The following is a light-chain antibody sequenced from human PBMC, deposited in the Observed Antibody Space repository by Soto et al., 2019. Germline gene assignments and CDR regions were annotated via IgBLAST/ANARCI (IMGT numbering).Light chain of an antibody. J-gene: IGKJ2*01. Sequence: DIVMTQSPDSLAVSLGERATIDCKSSQNVLSSADRRHYLAWYQQKPGQAPKLLIYWASTLESGVPDRFSGSGSGTDFTLTISSLQAEDVAVSYCQQYYDTPLTFGQGTKLEIK. CDR2: WAS. V-gene: IGKV4-1*01. CDR3: QQYYDTPLT. CDR1: QNVLSSADRRHY.